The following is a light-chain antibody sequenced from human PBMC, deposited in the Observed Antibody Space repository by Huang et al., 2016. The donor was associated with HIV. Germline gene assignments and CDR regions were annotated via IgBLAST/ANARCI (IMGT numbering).Light chain of an antibody. Sequence: DIQMTQSQSSLSASVGDRVTISCRASQGIPNHLAWYQQRPGKAPKLLIYAASALQSGVPSRFSGSGSGTEFTLTISSLQPEDVATYFCQKYNSAPRTFGPGTKVEIK. CDR3: QKYNSAPRT. V-gene: IGKV1-27*01. CDR1: QGIPNH. CDR2: AAS. J-gene: IGKJ3*01.